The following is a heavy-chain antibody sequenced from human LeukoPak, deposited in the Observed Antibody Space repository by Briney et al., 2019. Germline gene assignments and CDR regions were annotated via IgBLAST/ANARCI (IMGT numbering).Heavy chain of an antibody. CDR1: GFTFSSYW. D-gene: IGHD3-3*01. CDR3: ATGGYDFRFHAFDI. V-gene: IGHV3-7*01. Sequence: PGGSLRLSCAASGFTFSSYWMSWVRQAPGKGLEWVANIKQDGSEKYYVDSVKGRFTISRDNAKNSLYLQMNSLRAEDTAVYYCATGGYDFRFHAFDIWGQGTMVTVSS. CDR2: IKQDGSEK. J-gene: IGHJ3*02.